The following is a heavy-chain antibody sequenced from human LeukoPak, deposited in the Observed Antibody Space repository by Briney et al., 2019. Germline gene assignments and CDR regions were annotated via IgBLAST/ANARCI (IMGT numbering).Heavy chain of an antibody. D-gene: IGHD3-10*01. Sequence: GASVKVSCKASGYTFTGYYMHWVRQAPGQGLEWMGWINPNSGGTNYAQKLQGRVTITTDTSTSTAYMEVRSLRSDDTAVYYCARDGFKYYYGSGSYWSFSKYYYYYMDVWGKGTTVTVSS. CDR1: GYTFTGYY. J-gene: IGHJ6*03. V-gene: IGHV1-2*02. CDR2: INPNSGGT. CDR3: ARDGFKYYYGSGSYWSFSKYYYYYMDV.